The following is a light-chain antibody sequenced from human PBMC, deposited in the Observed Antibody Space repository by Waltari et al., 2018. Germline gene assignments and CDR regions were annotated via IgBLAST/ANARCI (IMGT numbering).Light chain of an antibody. CDR2: STS. Sequence: DIQMTQSPSAMSASVGDRVTITCRASQDIRNSLDWFQQKPGQVPKRIIFSTSTLQSGVPSGFSGGRSGTEFTLTSSRLQPEGFATYCCLEDVGYPVSFGGGTKVEV. CDR1: QDIRNS. V-gene: IGKV1-17*03. J-gene: IGKJ4*01. CDR3: LEDVGYPVS.